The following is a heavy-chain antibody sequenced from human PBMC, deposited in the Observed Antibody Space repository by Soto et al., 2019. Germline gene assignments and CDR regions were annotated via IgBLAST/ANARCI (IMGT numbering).Heavy chain of an antibody. D-gene: IGHD2-15*01. CDR2: IWYDGSNK. CDR1: GFTFSSYG. V-gene: IGHV3-33*01. CDR3: ARDMGYADY. J-gene: IGHJ4*02. Sequence: QVQLVESGGGVVQPGRSLRLSCAASGFTFSSYGMHWVRQAPGKGLEWVAVIWYDGSNKYYADSVKGRFTISRDNSKNALYLQMNSLRAEDTAVYYCARDMGYADYWGQGTLVTVSS.